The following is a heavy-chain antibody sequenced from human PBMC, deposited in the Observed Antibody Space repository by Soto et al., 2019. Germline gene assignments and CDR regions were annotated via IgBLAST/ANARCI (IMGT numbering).Heavy chain of an antibody. Sequence: SETLSLTCAVYGGSFSGYYWSWIRQPTGKGLEWIGEINHSGSTNYNPSLKSRVTISVDTSKNQFSLKLSSVTAADTAVYYCARFYYGSGSLRPYYYYYMDVWGKGTTVT. J-gene: IGHJ6*03. V-gene: IGHV4-34*01. CDR3: ARFYYGSGSLRPYYYYYMDV. CDR1: GGSFSGYY. D-gene: IGHD3-10*01. CDR2: INHSGST.